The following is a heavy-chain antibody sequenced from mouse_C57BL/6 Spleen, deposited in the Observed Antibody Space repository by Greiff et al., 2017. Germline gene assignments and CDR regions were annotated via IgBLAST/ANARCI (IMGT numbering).Heavy chain of an antibody. J-gene: IGHJ3*01. CDR2: IYPSDSDT. D-gene: IGHD2-3*01. V-gene: IGHV1-61*01. CDR3: ARWVYDGYYGFAY. Sequence: QVQLQQPGAELVRPGSSVTLSCKASGYTFTSYWMDWVKQRPGQGLEWIGNIYPSDSDTPFNQKFKDKATLTVDKSSRTAYMKLSSLTSEDSAVYYCARWVYDGYYGFAYRGQGNLVTVSA. CDR1: GYTFTSYW.